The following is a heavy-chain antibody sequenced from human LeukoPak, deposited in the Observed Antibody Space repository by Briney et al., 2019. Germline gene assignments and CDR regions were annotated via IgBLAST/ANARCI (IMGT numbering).Heavy chain of an antibody. CDR1: GFTVRSNY. CDR2: IYSGGST. D-gene: IGHD1-20*01. CDR3: ARARRSLNWNDLQFDY. J-gene: IGHJ4*02. V-gene: IGHV3-53*04. Sequence: GGSLTLSCAASGFTVRSNYMSWVRQAPGKGLEWVSVIYSGGSTYYADSVKGRFTISRHNSKNTLYLQMNNLRAEDTAVYYCARARRSLNWNDLQFDYWGQGTLVTVSS.